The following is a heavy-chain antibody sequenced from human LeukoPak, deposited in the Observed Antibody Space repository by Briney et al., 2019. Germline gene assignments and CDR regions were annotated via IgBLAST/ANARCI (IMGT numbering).Heavy chain of an antibody. D-gene: IGHD4-17*01. Sequence: ASVKVSCKASGYTFTGYYMHWVRRAPGQGLEWMGWINPNSGGTNYAQKFQGRVTMTRDTSISTAYMELSRLRSDDTAVYYCASLRGDYVSNDAFDIWGQGTMVTVSS. J-gene: IGHJ3*02. V-gene: IGHV1-2*02. CDR1: GYTFTGYY. CDR2: INPNSGGT. CDR3: ASLRGDYVSNDAFDI.